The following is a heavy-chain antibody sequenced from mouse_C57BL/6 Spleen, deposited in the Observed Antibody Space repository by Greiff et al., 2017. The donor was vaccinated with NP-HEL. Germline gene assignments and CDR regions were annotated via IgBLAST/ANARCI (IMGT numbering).Heavy chain of an antibody. V-gene: IGHV5-17*01. CDR1: GFTFSDYG. CDR2: ISSGSSTI. D-gene: IGHD1-1*02. CDR3: ARWDYDAMDY. J-gene: IGHJ4*01. Sequence: EVHLVESGGGLVKPGGSLKLSCAASGFTFSDYGMHWVRQAPEKGLEWVAYISSGSSTIYYADTVKGRFTISRDNAKNTLFLQMTSLRSEDTAMYYCARWDYDAMDYWGQGTSVTVSS.